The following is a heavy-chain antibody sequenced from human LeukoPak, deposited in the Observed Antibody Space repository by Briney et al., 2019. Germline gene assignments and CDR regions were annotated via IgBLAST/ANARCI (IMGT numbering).Heavy chain of an antibody. CDR3: AIDLGYSSGWYPDY. Sequence: PGGSLRLSCAASGFTFSSYSMNWVRQAPGKGLEWVSSISSSSSYIYYADSVKGRFTISRDNAKNSLHLQMDSLRAEDTAVYYCAIDLGYSSGWYPDYWGQGTLVTVSS. J-gene: IGHJ4*02. CDR2: ISSSSSYI. CDR1: GFTFSSYS. V-gene: IGHV3-21*01. D-gene: IGHD6-19*01.